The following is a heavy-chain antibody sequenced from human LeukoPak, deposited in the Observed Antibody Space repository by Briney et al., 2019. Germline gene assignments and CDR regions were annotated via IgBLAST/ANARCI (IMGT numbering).Heavy chain of an antibody. CDR3: ASGPQVFDY. CDR2: IRYDDSNK. J-gene: IGHJ4*02. CDR1: GFTFISYG. D-gene: IGHD1-14*01. V-gene: IGHV3-30*02. Sequence: GGSLRLSCAASGFTFISYGMHWVRQAPGKGLEWVTFIRYDDSNKYYADSVKGRFTISRDNSKNTLYLQMNSLRAEDTAVYYCASGPQVFDYWGQGTLVTVSS.